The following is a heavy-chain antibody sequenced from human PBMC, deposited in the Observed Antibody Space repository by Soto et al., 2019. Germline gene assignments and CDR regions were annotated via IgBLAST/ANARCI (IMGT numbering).Heavy chain of an antibody. J-gene: IGHJ6*02. CDR1: GYTFTGYY. V-gene: IGHV1-2*04. CDR2: INPNSGGT. CDR3: AREKTSYGMDV. Sequence: AASVKVSCKASGYTFTGYYMHWVRQAPGQGLEWMGWINPNSGGTNYAQKFQGWVTMTRDTSISTAYMELSSLRSEDTAVYYCAREKTSYGMDVWGQGTTVTVSS.